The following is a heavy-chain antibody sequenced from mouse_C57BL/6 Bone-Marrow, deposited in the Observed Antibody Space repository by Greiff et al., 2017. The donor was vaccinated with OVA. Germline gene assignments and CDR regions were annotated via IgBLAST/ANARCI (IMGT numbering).Heavy chain of an antibody. V-gene: IGHV1-42*01. Sequence: EVQVVESGPELVKPGASVKISCKASGYSFTGYYMNWVKQSPEKSLEWIGEINPSTGGTTYNQKFKAKATLTVDKSSSTAYMQLKSLTSEDSAVYYCQTAQATAYWGQGTLVTVSA. CDR1: GYSFTGYY. CDR3: QTAQATAY. J-gene: IGHJ3*01. CDR2: INPSTGGT. D-gene: IGHD3-2*02.